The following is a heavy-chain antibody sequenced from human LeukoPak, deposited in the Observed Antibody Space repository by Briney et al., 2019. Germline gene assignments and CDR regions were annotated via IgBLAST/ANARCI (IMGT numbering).Heavy chain of an antibody. CDR3: ARGLPYYYGSGRLNCSWFDP. D-gene: IGHD3-10*01. V-gene: IGHV4-59*01. Sequence: SETLSLTCTVSGGSISSYYWSWIRQPPGKGLEWIGYIYCSGSTNYNPSLKSRVTISVDTSKNQFSLKLSSVTAADTAVYYCARGLPYYYGSGRLNCSWFDPWGQGTLVTVSS. CDR1: GGSISSYY. J-gene: IGHJ5*02. CDR2: IYCSGST.